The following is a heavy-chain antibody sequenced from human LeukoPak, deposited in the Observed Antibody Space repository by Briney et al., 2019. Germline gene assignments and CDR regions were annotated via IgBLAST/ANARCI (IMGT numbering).Heavy chain of an antibody. CDR2: IYYSGST. D-gene: IGHD3-16*01. CDR3: VRGSTLRHYQY. Sequence: PSETLSLTCTVSGGSISSSTYYWGWIRRPPGKGLEWIGSIYYSGSTYYNPSLKSRVTVSVDTSKNQFSLNLSSVTAADTAVYYCVRGSTLRHYQYWSQGTLVTVSS. CDR1: GGSISSSTYY. J-gene: IGHJ4*02. V-gene: IGHV4-39*01.